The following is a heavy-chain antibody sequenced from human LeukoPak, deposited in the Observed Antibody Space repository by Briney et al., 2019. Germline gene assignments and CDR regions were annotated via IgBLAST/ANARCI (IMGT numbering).Heavy chain of an antibody. CDR3: AKDDTAMANTGFDY. J-gene: IGHJ4*02. D-gene: IGHD5-18*01. V-gene: IGHV3-23*01. CDR1: GFTFSSYA. CDR2: ISGSGGST. Sequence: SGGSLRLSCAASGFTFSSYAMSWVRQAPGKGLEWVSAISGSGGSTYYADFVKGRFTISRDNSKNTLYLQMNSLRAEDTAVYYCAKDDTAMANTGFDYWGQGTLVTVSS.